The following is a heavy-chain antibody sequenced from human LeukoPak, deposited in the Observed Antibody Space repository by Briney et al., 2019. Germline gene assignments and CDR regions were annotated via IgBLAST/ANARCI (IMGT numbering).Heavy chain of an antibody. CDR1: GYTFTRYG. D-gene: IGHD2-2*02. CDR2: MNPNSGNT. J-gene: IGHJ5*02. CDR3: ARGYCSSTSCYTEGWFDP. V-gene: IGHV1-8*03. Sequence: GASVKVSCKASGYTFTRYGISWVRQAPGQGLEWMGWMNPNSGNTGYAQKFQGRVTITRNTSISTAYMELSSLRSEDTAVYYCARGYCSSTSCYTEGWFDPWGQGTLVTVSS.